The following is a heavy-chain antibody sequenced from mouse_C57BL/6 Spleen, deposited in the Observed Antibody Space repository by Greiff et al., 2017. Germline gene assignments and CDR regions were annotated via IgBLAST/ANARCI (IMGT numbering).Heavy chain of an antibody. J-gene: IGHJ4*01. CDR3: ASKGIDSHYAMDY. D-gene: IGHD2-4*01. Sequence: VKLQQSVAELVRPADSVKLSCTSSGFKIKNTYMHLVKQRHEQGLEWIGRIDLANGNTKSAPQFPVKATITTDTSSNTANRQLSSLTSEDTAIYYCASKGIDSHYAMDYWGQGTSVTVSS. CDR2: IDLANGNT. CDR1: GFKIKNTY. V-gene: IGHV14-3*01.